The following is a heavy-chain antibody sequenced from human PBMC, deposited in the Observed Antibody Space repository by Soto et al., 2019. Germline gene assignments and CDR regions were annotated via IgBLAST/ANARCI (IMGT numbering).Heavy chain of an antibody. CDR1: GFTFSSYA. CDR3: AKDYSPAMDIVVVPAAILGYYYYGMDV. Sequence: XGSLRLSCAASGFTFSSYAMSWVRQAPGKGLEWVSAISGSGGSTYYADSVKGRFTISRDNSKNTLYLQMNSLRAEDTAVYYCAKDYSPAMDIVVVPAAILGYYYYGMDVWGQGTTVTVSS. V-gene: IGHV3-23*01. D-gene: IGHD2-2*02. J-gene: IGHJ6*02. CDR2: ISGSGGST.